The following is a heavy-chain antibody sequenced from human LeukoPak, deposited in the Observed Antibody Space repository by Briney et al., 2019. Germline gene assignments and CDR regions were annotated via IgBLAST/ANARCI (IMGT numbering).Heavy chain of an antibody. CDR3: AREGGITMIVANFDY. D-gene: IGHD3-22*01. CDR1: GFTFSSYA. J-gene: IGHJ4*02. V-gene: IGHV3-30*01. Sequence: PGGSLRLSCAASGFTFSSYAMHWVRQAPGKGLEWVAVISYDGSNKYYADSVKGRFTISRDNSKNTLYLQMNSLRAEDTAVYYCAREGGITMIVANFDYRGQGTLVTVSS. CDR2: ISYDGSNK.